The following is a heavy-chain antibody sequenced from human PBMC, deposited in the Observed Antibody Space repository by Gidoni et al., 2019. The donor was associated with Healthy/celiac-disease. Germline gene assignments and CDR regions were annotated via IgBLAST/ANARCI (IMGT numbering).Heavy chain of an antibody. Sequence: QLQLQVSGPGLVKPSAPLSLTCTFSGGSISISSYYWGWIRHPPGKGLEWIGSIDYSGSTYYNPYVKSGVTISVDTTKNQYNRKLSYVTAADTDVYDCARVDGSGSYGPDYGMDVWGQGTTVTVSS. D-gene: IGHD3-10*01. CDR3: ARVDGSGSYGPDYGMDV. V-gene: IGHV4-39*01. CDR1: GGSISISSYY. CDR2: IDYSGST. J-gene: IGHJ6*02.